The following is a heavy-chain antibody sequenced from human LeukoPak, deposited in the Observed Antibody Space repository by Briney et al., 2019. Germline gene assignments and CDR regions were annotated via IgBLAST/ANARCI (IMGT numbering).Heavy chain of an antibody. D-gene: IGHD3-22*01. Sequence: PGGSLRLSCAASGFTVSTNYMNWVRQAPGKGLEWVSLIYGSSTTNYADSVKGRFTISRDDSKNTLYLQMNSLRAEGTAVYCFARGPRPGSRGYPNLDYWGKGTPVTVSP. J-gene: IGHJ4*02. CDR1: GFTVSTNY. CDR2: IYGSSTT. CDR3: ARGPRPGSRGYPNLDY. V-gene: IGHV3-53*01.